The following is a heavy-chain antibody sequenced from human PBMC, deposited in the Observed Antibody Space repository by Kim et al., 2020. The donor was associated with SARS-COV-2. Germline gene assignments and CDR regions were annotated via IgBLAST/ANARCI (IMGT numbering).Heavy chain of an antibody. CDR1: GFTFSNYW. Sequence: GGSLRLSCVASGFTFSNYWMTWVRQAPGKGLEWVANIKQDGSEKYYVDSVKGRFTISRDNAKNSLYLQMNSLRAEDTAVYYCARARIDYWGQGTLVTVSS. J-gene: IGHJ4*02. V-gene: IGHV3-7*01. CDR3: ARARIDY. CDR2: IKQDGSEK.